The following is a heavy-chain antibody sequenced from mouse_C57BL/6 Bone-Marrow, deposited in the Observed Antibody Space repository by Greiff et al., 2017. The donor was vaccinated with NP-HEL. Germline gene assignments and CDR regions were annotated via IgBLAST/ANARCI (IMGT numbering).Heavy chain of an antibody. CDR3: ARRGGSDWYFDV. Sequence: EVQLQQSGPELVKPGASVKIPCKASGYTFTDYNMDWVKQSHGKSLEWIGDINPNNGGTIYNQKFKGKATLTVDKSSSTAYMELRSLTSEDTAVYYCARRGGSDWYFDVWGTGTTVTVSS. V-gene: IGHV1-18*01. CDR1: GYTFTDYN. CDR2: INPNNGGT. J-gene: IGHJ1*03.